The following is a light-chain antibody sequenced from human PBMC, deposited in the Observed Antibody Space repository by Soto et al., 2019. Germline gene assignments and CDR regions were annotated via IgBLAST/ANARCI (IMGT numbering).Light chain of an antibody. CDR3: QQYNRYSVT. Sequence: DIQMKQTPSSLSASVGDRVTITCQASQNINNYLNWYQQKPGKAPKLLIYDASSLESGVPSRFSGSGSGTEFTLTISSLQPDDFATYYCQQYNRYSVTFGQGTRLEI. J-gene: IGKJ5*01. CDR2: DAS. V-gene: IGKV1-5*01. CDR1: QNINNY.